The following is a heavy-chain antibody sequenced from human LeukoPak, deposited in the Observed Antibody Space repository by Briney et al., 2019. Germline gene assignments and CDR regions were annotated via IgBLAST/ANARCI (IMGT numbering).Heavy chain of an antibody. D-gene: IGHD4-17*01. CDR1: GFTFSSYA. CDR2: ISDSDGST. J-gene: IGHJ4*02. V-gene: IGHV3-23*01. Sequence: GGSLRLSCAASGFTFSSYAMSWVRQAPGKGLKWVSSISDSDGSTYYADSVKGRFTISRDNSKNTLYLQMNSLRAEDTAVYYCAKDPMTTVTTTAYWGQGTLVTVSS. CDR3: AKDPMTTVTTTAY.